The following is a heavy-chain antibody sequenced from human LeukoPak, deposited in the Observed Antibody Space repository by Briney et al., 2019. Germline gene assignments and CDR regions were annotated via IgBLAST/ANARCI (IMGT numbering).Heavy chain of an antibody. CDR2: MNPNSGNT. D-gene: IGHD6-13*01. V-gene: IGHV1-8*02. CDR1: GYTFTSYD. CDR3: AFGVIAAAGNNWFDP. J-gene: IGHJ5*02. Sequence: ASVKVSCKASGYTFTSYDINWVRQATGQGLEWMGWMNPNSGNTGYAQKFQGRVTMTTDTSTSTAYMELRSLRSDDTAVYYCAFGVIAAAGNNWFDPWGQGTLVTVSS.